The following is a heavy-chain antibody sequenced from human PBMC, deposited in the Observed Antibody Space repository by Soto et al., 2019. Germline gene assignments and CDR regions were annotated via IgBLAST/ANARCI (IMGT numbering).Heavy chain of an antibody. V-gene: IGHV4-59*01. CDR2: MYYSGST. CDR1: GGSISSYY. D-gene: IGHD3-22*01. CDR3: GGKNYDSSGYFDY. Sequence: SETLSLTCTVSGGSISSYYWSWIRQPPGKGLEWIGYMYYSGSTNYNPSLKSRVTISVDTSKNQFSLKLISVTAADTAVYYCGGKNYDSSGYFDYWGQGTLVTVSS. J-gene: IGHJ4*02.